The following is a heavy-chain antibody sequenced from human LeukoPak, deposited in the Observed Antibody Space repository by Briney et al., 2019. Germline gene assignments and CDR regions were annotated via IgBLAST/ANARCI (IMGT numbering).Heavy chain of an antibody. V-gene: IGHV3-30-3*01. CDR1: GFTFSSYA. D-gene: IGHD3-22*01. CDR3: AKEGLITMIAGIPTYHDY. CDR2: ISYDGSNK. Sequence: GGSLRLSCAASGFTFSSYAMHWVRQAPGKGLEWVAVISYDGSNKYYADSVKGRFTISRDNSKNTLYLQMNSLRVEDTAVYYCAKEGLITMIAGIPTYHDYWGQGALVTVSS. J-gene: IGHJ4*02.